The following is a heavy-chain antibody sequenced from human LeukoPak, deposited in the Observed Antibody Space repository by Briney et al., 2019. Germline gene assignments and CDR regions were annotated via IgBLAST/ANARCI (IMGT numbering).Heavy chain of an antibody. J-gene: IGHJ4*02. CDR1: GFTFSRFA. V-gene: IGHV3-23*01. D-gene: IGHD2-15*01. CDR2: ISGSGDNT. Sequence: GGSLRLTCAASGFTFSRFAMSWVRRTPGKGLEWVSGISGSGDNTLYADSVKGRFTISRDNSKNTLYLQMNSLRAEDTAVYYCAKVGYCSGGRCYSVSPTTLVYDYWGQGTLVTVSS. CDR3: AKVGYCSGGRCYSVSPTTLVYDY.